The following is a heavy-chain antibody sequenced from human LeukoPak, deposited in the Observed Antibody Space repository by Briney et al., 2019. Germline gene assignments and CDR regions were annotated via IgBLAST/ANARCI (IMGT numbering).Heavy chain of an antibody. CDR1: GLTFGDYW. CDR2: IKQDGSET. Sequence: PGGSLRLSCEASGLTFGDYWMTWVRQAPGKGPECLANIKQDGSETHYVDSVKGRFTIFRDNAKNSLSLQMNSLRVEDTAMYYCATYWRYFDWLLLDTWGLGTMVTVSS. CDR3: ATYWRYFDWLLLDT. J-gene: IGHJ3*02. V-gene: IGHV3-7*05. D-gene: IGHD3-9*01.